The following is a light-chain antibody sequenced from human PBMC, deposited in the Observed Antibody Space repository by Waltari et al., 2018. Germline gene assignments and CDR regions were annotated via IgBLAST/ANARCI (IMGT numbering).Light chain of an antibody. CDR2: DVT. V-gene: IGLV2-14*03. Sequence: QSALTQPASVSGSPGQSITIPCAGIGTAIATSHFVSWYQHHPDRAPQVIIYDVTNRPSGISARFSASKSADTASLTISGLQAEDEGDYYCASQRPDGVVLFGGGTRVTVL. CDR1: GTAIATSHF. CDR3: ASQRPDGVVL. J-gene: IGLJ3*02.